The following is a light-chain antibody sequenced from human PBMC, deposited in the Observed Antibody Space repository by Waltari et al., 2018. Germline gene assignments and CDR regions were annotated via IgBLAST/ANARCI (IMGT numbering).Light chain of an antibody. V-gene: IGKV3-20*01. J-gene: IGKJ1*01. CDR1: QSVSRT. CDR3: QKYGTLPAT. Sequence: EIVLTQSPGTLSLSPGDRATLSCRASQSVSRTLAWYQQKPGQAPRLLIYDASSRANGIPDRFSCSGSGTYFSLTISRLEPEDFAVYYCQKYGTLPATFGQGTKVEIK. CDR2: DAS.